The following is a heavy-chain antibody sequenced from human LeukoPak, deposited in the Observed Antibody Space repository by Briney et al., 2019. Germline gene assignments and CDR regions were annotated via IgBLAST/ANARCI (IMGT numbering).Heavy chain of an antibody. D-gene: IGHD3-10*01. CDR2: IYYSGST. J-gene: IGHJ4*02. CDR3: ARHQFYGSGSYYFDY. V-gene: IGHV4-59*08. Sequence: PSETLSLTCTVSGGSISSYYWSWIRQPPGKGLEWIGYIYYSGSTNYNPSLKSRVTISVDTSKNQFALKVSSVTAADTAVYYCARHQFYGSGSYYFDYWGQGTLVTVSS. CDR1: GGSISSYY.